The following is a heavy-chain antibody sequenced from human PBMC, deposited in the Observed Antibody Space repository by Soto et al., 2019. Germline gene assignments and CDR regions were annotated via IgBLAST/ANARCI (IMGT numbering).Heavy chain of an antibody. CDR1: GFTFSSYS. J-gene: IGHJ4*02. V-gene: IGHV3-21*01. CDR3: ARLHEGFDF. Sequence: EVQLVESGGGLVKPGGSLRLSCAASGFTFSSYSMNWVRQAPGKGLEWVASISSSSKYIFYADSVKGRFTISRDDAKKSLFLQMNSLTVEDTAVYYCARLHEGFDFWGQGDRVVVSS. D-gene: IGHD5-18*01. CDR2: ISSSSKYI.